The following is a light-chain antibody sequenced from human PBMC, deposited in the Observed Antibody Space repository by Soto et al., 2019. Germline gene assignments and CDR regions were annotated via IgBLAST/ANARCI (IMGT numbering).Light chain of an antibody. CDR2: KAS. CDR3: QQYNSYPYT. Sequence: DIQMTQSPSTLSASVGDRVTITCRASQRISSWLAWYQQKPGKAPKLLIYKASSLESGVPSRFSGSGSGTDFTLTISSLQADDFATYYCQQYNSYPYTFGQGTKLEIK. J-gene: IGKJ2*01. CDR1: QRISSW. V-gene: IGKV1-5*03.